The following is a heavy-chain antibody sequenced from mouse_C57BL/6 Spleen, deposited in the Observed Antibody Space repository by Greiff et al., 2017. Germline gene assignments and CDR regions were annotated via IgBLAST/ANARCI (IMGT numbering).Heavy chain of an antibody. CDR3: ARWPYSNSTWFAD. Sequence: QVQLQQPGAELVKPGASVKMSCKASGYTFTSYWITWVKQRPGQGLAWIGDIYPGSGSTDYNEKFKSKATLTVDQSSSTAYMQLSSLTSEDSAVYYCARWPYSNSTWFADWGQGTLVTVSA. J-gene: IGHJ3*01. V-gene: IGHV1-55*01. D-gene: IGHD2-5*01. CDR1: GYTFTSYW. CDR2: IYPGSGST.